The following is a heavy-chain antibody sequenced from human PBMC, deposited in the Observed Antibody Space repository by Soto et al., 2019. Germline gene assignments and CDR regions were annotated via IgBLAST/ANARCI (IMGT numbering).Heavy chain of an antibody. CDR3: AKDLVGSDLRAY. CDR1: GFTFSSYD. V-gene: IGHV3-13*01. CDR2: IGTAGDT. Sequence: GGSLRLSCAASGFTFSSYDMHWVRQATGKGLEWVSAIGTAGDTYYPGSVKGRFTISRENAKNSLYLQMNSLRAEDTAVYYCAKDLVGSDLRAYWGQGTLVTVSS. J-gene: IGHJ4*02. D-gene: IGHD1-26*01.